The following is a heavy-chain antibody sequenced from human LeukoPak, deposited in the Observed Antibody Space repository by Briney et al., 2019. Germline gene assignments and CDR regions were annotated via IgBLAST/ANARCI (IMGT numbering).Heavy chain of an antibody. CDR1: GFTFSSYE. D-gene: IGHD3-10*01. V-gene: IGHV3-48*03. CDR2: ISSSGSTI. CDR3: ARDPSGYYGSGSYSVRNYYYGMDV. J-gene: IGHJ6*04. Sequence: GGSLRLSCAASGFTFSSYEMNWVRQAPGKGLEWVSYISSSGSTIYYADSVKGRFTISRDNAKNSLYLQMNSLRAEDTAVYYCARDPSGYYGSGSYSVRNYYYGMDVWGKGTTVTVSS.